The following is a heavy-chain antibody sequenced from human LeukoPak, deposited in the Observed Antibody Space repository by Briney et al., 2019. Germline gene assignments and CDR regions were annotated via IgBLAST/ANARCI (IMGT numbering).Heavy chain of an antibody. Sequence: SETLSLTCAVYGGSFSGYYWSWIRQPPGKGLEWIGEINHSGSTNYNPSLKSRVTISVDTSKNQFSLKLSSVTAADTAVYYCARGHYYGSGSWGWGQGTLVTVSS. J-gene: IGHJ4*02. V-gene: IGHV4-34*01. CDR1: GGSFSGYY. CDR3: ARGHYYGSGSWG. D-gene: IGHD3-10*01. CDR2: INHSGST.